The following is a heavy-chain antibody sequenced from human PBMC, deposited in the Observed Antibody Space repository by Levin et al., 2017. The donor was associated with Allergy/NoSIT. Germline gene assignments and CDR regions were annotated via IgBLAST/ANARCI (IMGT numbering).Heavy chain of an antibody. CDR3: AKAGASISGYGISTTLYYYYAMDV. D-gene: IGHD3-9*01. V-gene: IGHV3-23*01. J-gene: IGHJ6*02. Sequence: PGGSLRLSCAASGFSFSSSSMSWVRQAPGKGLEWVSGLSGGGGSTYYADSVKGRFIISRDNSKNTLFLQMNSLRADDTAVYYCAKAGASISGYGISTTLYYYYAMDVWGQGTTVTVSS. CDR2: LSGGGGST. CDR1: GFSFSSSS.